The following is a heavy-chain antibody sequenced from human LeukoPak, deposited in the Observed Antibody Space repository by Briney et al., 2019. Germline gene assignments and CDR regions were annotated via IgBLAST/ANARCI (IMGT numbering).Heavy chain of an antibody. Sequence: PGRSLRLSCAASGFTFRCYGMHGVRQAPGKGLEWVAVIWYDGSNEYYADSVKGRFTIFRDNSKNTLHLQMNSLRAEDTAVYYCARPLVGDAVDYWGQGTLVTVSS. V-gene: IGHV3-33*01. D-gene: IGHD1-26*01. J-gene: IGHJ4*02. CDR1: GFTFRCYG. CDR3: ARPLVGDAVDY. CDR2: IWYDGSNE.